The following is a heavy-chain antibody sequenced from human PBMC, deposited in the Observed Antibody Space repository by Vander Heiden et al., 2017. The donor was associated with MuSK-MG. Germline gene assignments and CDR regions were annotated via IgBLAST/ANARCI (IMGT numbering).Heavy chain of an antibody. V-gene: IGHV3-9*01. CDR2: ISWNSGSI. D-gene: IGHD5-18*01. CDR3: AKGIQRLGYYYYYMDV. Sequence: EVQLVESGGGLVQPGRSLRLSCAASGFTFDDYAMHWVRQAPGKGLEWVSGISWNSGSIGYADSVKGRFTISRDNAKNSLYLQMNSLRAEDTALYYCAKGIQRLGYYYYYMDVWGKGTTVTVSS. CDR1: GFTFDDYA. J-gene: IGHJ6*03.